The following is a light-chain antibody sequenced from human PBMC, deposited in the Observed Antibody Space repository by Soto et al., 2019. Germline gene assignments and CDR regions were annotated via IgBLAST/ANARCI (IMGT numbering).Light chain of an antibody. Sequence: QSVLTQPPSASGTPGQRVTISCSGSGSSIGTNTVNWYRQLPGTAPKLLIYGNNQRPSVVPDRFSGSKSGTSASLAISGLQSEDEAEYYLAAWAGSMNNVLIAGGRKVPVL. J-gene: IGLJ2*01. CDR2: GNN. V-gene: IGLV1-44*01. CDR3: AAWAGSMNNVL. CDR1: GSSIGTNT.